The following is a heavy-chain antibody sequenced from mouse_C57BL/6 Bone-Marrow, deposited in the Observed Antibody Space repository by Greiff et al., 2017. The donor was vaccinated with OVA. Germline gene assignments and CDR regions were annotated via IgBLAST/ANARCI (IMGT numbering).Heavy chain of an antibody. J-gene: IGHJ2*01. CDR3: ARSVVY. CDR1: GYTFTSYW. CDR2: IDPSDSYT. D-gene: IGHD1-1*02. V-gene: IGHV1-69*01. Sequence: QVQLQQSGAELVMPGASVKLSCKASGYTFTSYWMHWVKQRPGQGLEWIGEIDPSDSYTNYNQKFKGKSTLTVDKSSSTAYMQLSSLTSEDSAVYYCARSVVYWGQGTTLTVSS.